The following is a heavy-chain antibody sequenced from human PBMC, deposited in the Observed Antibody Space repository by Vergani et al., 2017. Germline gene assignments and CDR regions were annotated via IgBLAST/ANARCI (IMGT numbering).Heavy chain of an antibody. J-gene: IGHJ4*02. V-gene: IGHV3-30*02. D-gene: IGHD3-22*01. Sequence: VQLLESGGGLVQPGGSLRLSCAASGFTFSSYGMHWVRQAPGKGLEWVAFIRYDGSNKYYADSVKGRFTISRDNSKNTLYLQMNSLRAEDTAVYYCAKDLIYDSSGGFDYWGQGTLVTVSS. CDR2: IRYDGSNK. CDR3: AKDLIYDSSGGFDY. CDR1: GFTFSSYG.